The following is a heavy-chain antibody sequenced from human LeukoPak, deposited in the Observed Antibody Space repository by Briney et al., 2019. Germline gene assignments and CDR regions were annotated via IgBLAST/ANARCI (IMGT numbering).Heavy chain of an antibody. D-gene: IGHD3-22*01. CDR3: ARSPDYYESSGPIDY. J-gene: IGHJ4*02. CDR2: IYPGDSDT. V-gene: IGHV5-51*06. Sequence: GESLKISCEGSGYSFASYWIGWVRQVPGKGLEWMGIIYPGDSDTRYSPSFEGQVTISADKSISTAYLKWSSLKASDTAMYYCARSPDYYESSGPIDYWGQGTLVTVSS. CDR1: GYSFASYW.